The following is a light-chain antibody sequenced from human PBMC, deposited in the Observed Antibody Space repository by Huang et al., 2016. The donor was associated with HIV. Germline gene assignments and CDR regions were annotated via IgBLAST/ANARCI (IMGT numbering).Light chain of an antibody. Sequence: ETVMTQSPVTLSVSPGDRASLSCRSSQLVSIHLAWYQQKPGQAPRLLIYAASTRATGVPARFSGSGAGTEFTLTISTLQSEDSAVYYCQQYNDFRSTFGPGTRVEIK. CDR2: AAS. CDR3: QQYNDFRST. J-gene: IGKJ3*01. CDR1: QLVSIH. V-gene: IGKV3-15*01.